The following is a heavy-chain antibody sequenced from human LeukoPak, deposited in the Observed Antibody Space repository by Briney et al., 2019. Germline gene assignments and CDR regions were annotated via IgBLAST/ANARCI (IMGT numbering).Heavy chain of an antibody. J-gene: IGHJ4*02. D-gene: IGHD5-24*01. CDR1: GFTFRIYA. CDR3: AKDPAAGVATTKLDY. CDR2: ISGSAGKT. V-gene: IGHV3-23*01. Sequence: HPGGSLRLSCAASGFTFRIYAMSWVRQAPGKGLEWVSVISGSAGKTYYADSVQGRFTISRDNSKNTLSLQMNSLRDDDTAVYYCAKDPAAGVATTKLDYWGQGTLVTVSS.